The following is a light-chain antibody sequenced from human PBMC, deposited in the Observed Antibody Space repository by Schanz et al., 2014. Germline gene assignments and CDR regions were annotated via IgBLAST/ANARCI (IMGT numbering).Light chain of an antibody. J-gene: IGLJ2*01. CDR2: QVT. Sequence: QSALTQPRSVSGSPGQSVTISCTGTSSDVGGYNYVSWYQQHPGKAPKLMIYQVTERPSGVPDRFSGSKSGNTASLTISGLQAEDEADYYCSSYTTNSTVVFGGGTKLTVL. CDR3: SSYTTNSTVV. V-gene: IGLV2-11*01. CDR1: SSDVGGYNY.